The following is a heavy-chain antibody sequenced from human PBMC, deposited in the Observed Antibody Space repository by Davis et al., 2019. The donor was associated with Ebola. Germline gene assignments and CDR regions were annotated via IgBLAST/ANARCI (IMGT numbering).Heavy chain of an antibody. CDR2: ISTDTGHP. J-gene: IGHJ4*02. CDR3: ATDLTDIVVVPAAS. CDR1: GYTFTRYA. Sequence: ASVKVSCKASGYTFTRYAMDWVRQAPGQGLEWMGWISTDTGHPTYAQGFTGRFVFSLDTSVSTAYLQISSLKAEDTAVYYCATDLTDIVVVPAASWGQGTLVTVSS. D-gene: IGHD2-2*01. V-gene: IGHV7-4-1*02.